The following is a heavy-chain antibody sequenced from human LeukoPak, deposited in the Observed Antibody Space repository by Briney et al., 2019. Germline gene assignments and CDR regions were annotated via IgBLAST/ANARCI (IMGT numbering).Heavy chain of an antibody. Sequence: SETLSLTCTVSGGSISSYYWSWIRQPPGKGLEWIGYIYNSGSTNYNPSLRSRVTISVDTSQNQFSLKLSSVTAADTAVYYCARVSDRSFFDAFDIWGQGTMVTVSS. V-gene: IGHV4-59*01. D-gene: IGHD2-15*01. J-gene: IGHJ3*02. CDR1: GGSISSYY. CDR2: IYNSGST. CDR3: ARVSDRSFFDAFDI.